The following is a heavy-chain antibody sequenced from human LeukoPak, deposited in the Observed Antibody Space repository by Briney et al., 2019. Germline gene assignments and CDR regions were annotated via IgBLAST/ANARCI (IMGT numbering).Heavy chain of an antibody. V-gene: IGHV3-21*01. D-gene: IGHD6-19*01. Sequence: GGTLRLSCAASGFTFSSYGMSWVRQAPGKGLEWVSSISSSSNYIYYADSVKGRFTISRDNANNSLYLQMNSLRAEDTAVYYCARDPSSGWYLKGWFDPWGQGTLVTVSS. J-gene: IGHJ5*02. CDR3: ARDPSSGWYLKGWFDP. CDR1: GFTFSSYG. CDR2: ISSSSNYI.